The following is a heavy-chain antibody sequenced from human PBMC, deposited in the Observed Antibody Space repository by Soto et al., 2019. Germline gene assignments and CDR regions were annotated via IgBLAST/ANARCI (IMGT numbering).Heavy chain of an antibody. CDR3: ARGIPEQLKPGHLFDP. Sequence: SETLSLTCAVSGGSISSSNWWSWVRQPPGKGLEWIGEIYHSGSTNYNPSLKSRVTISVDKSKNQFSLKLSSVTAADTAVYYCARGIPEQLKPGHLFDPWGKGTLVTVSS. D-gene: IGHD6-13*01. V-gene: IGHV4-4*02. CDR2: IYHSGST. CDR1: GGSISSSNW. J-gene: IGHJ5*02.